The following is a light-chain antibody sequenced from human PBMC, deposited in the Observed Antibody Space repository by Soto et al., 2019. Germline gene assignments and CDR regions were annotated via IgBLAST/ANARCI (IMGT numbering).Light chain of an antibody. J-gene: IGKJ3*01. CDR1: QGISSW. Sequence: IHMTKAPSSSCASGGYRVAITFRASQGISSWLAWYQQKPGKATKLLIYAASSLQSGVPSRFSGSGSGTDFTLTISSLQPEDIATYFCHQYDTFSHTFGRGTKVDIK. CDR3: HQYDTFSHT. CDR2: AAS. V-gene: IGKV1-12*01.